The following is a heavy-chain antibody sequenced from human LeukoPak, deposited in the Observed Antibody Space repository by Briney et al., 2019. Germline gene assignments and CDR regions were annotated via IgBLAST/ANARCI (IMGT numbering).Heavy chain of an antibody. CDR3: ASRTQGYSYGYY. J-gene: IGHJ4*02. Sequence: ASVKVSCKASGYTFTGYYMHWVRQAPGQGLEWMGWINPDSGGTNYAQKFQGRVTMTRDTSISTAYMELSRLRSDDTAVYYCASRTQGYSYGYYWGQGTLVTVSS. CDR2: INPDSGGT. D-gene: IGHD5-18*01. V-gene: IGHV1-2*02. CDR1: GYTFTGYY.